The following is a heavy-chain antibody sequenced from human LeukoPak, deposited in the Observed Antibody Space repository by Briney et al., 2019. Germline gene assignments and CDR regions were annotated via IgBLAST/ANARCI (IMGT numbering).Heavy chain of an antibody. Sequence: GGSLRLSCAASGFTFSDYYMSWIRQAPGKGLEWVSYISSSGSTIYYADSVKGRFTISRDNAKNSLYLQMNSLRAEDTAVYYCARDTEPDYGDYGEYGMDVWGQGTTVTVSS. CDR3: ARDTEPDYGDYGEYGMDV. CDR2: ISSSGSTI. D-gene: IGHD4-17*01. CDR1: GFTFSDYY. J-gene: IGHJ6*02. V-gene: IGHV3-11*01.